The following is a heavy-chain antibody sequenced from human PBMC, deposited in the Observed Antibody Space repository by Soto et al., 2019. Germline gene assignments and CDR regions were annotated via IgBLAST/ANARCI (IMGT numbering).Heavy chain of an antibody. Sequence: QVQLVQSGAEVKKPGASVKVSCKASGYTFTNFGISWVRQAPGQGLEWMGGISAYNGNTNYAQKFQGRVTTTTETATCTASMAARRLSFDHTAVFYCASGVTPIAYWAQGTLVTVSS. D-gene: IGHD4-4*01. CDR3: ASGVTPIAY. J-gene: IGHJ4*02. CDR1: GYTFTNFG. V-gene: IGHV1-18*01. CDR2: ISAYNGNT.